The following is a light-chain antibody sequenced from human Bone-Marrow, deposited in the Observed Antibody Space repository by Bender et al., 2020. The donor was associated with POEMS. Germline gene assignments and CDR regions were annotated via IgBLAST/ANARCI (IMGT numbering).Light chain of an antibody. J-gene: IGLJ2*01. CDR2: DDN. V-gene: IGLV3-10*01. CDR1: ELPKQY. CDR3: CSTDSSGNLLI. Sequence: SYVLTQPPSVSVSPGQAARITCSGDELPKQYAYWYQQKSGQAPVLVIYDDNKRPSGIPERFSGSSSGTMATLTISGAQVEDEADYYCCSTDSSGNLLIFGGGTKLTVL.